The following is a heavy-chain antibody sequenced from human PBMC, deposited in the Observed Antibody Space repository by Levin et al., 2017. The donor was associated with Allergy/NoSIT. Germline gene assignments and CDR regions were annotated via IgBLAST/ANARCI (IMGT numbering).Heavy chain of an antibody. V-gene: IGHV3-30-3*01. Sequence: PGGSLRLSCAASGFTFSSYAMHWVRQAPGKGLEWVAVISYDGSNKYYADSVKGRFTISRDNSKNTLYLQMNSLRAEDTAVYYCARGYDILTGRPLIDYWGQGTLVTVSS. CDR1: GFTFSSYA. CDR2: ISYDGSNK. D-gene: IGHD3-9*01. CDR3: ARGYDILTGRPLIDY. J-gene: IGHJ4*02.